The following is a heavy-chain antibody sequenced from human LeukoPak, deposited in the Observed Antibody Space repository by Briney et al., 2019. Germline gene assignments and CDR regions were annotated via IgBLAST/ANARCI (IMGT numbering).Heavy chain of an antibody. Sequence: PSETLSLTCTVSGGSISSYYWSWIRQPAGKGLEWIGRIYTSGSTNYNPSLKSRVTISVDTSKNQFSLKLSSVTAADTAVYYCARGGYYDILTGYKDYGMDVWGQGTTVTVSS. CDR2: IYTSGST. CDR1: GGSISSYY. D-gene: IGHD3-9*01. V-gene: IGHV4-4*07. J-gene: IGHJ6*02. CDR3: ARGGYYDILTGYKDYGMDV.